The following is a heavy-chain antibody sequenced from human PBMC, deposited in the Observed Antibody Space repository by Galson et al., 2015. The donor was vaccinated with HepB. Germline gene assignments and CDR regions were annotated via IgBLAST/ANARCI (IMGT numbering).Heavy chain of an antibody. J-gene: IGHJ1*01. CDR1: GFTFSSYA. CDR2: IWYDGSNK. D-gene: IGHD3-10*01. V-gene: IGHV3-33*01. CDR3: ARVGRGVYYGSGGMEYFQH. Sequence: SLRLSCAASGFTFSSYAMHWVRQAPGKGLEWVAAIWYDGSNKYYADSVKGRFTISRDNSKNTLYLQMNSLRAEDTAVYYCARVGRGVYYGSGGMEYFQHWGQGTLVTVSS.